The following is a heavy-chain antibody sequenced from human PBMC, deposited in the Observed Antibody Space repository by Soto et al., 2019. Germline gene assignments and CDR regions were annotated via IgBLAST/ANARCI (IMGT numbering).Heavy chain of an antibody. J-gene: IGHJ4*02. CDR3: ARVPDY. Sequence: SEPLSLTCVVSGGSISSTNWWSWIRQPPGKGLEWIGEIYHTGSTYYNPSLKSRVTISVDKSKNQFSLKLRSVTAADTAVYYCARVPDYWGQGTLVTVSS. CDR2: IYHTGST. V-gene: IGHV4-4*02. CDR1: GGSISSTNW.